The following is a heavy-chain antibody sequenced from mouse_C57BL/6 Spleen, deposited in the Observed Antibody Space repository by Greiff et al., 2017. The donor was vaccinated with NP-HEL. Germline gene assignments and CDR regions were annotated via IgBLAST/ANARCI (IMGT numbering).Heavy chain of an antibody. J-gene: IGHJ3*01. CDR2: IDPSDSYT. V-gene: IGHV1-69*01. D-gene: IGHD1-1*01. Sequence: QVQLQQPGAELVMPGASVKLSCKASGYTFTSYWMHWVKQRPGQGLEWIGEIDPSDSYTNYNQKFKGKSTLTVDKSSSTAYMQLSSLTSEDSAVYDCARGYYGSSYVDWFAYWGQGTLVTVSA. CDR3: ARGYYGSSYVDWFAY. CDR1: GYTFTSYW.